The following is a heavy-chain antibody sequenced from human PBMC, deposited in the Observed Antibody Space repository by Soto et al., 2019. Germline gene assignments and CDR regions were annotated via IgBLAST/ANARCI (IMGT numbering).Heavy chain of an antibody. V-gene: IGHV1-69*12. CDR2: IIPIFGTA. CDR1: GGTFSSYA. CDR3: ARHVPTAGYYYCMDV. Sequence: QVQLVQSGAEVTKPGSSVKVSCKASGGTFSSYAISWVRQAPGQGLEWMGGIIPIFGTANYAQKFQGRVMITADESTSTASMELSSLVSEDTAVDFCARHVPTAGYYYCMDVWGQGTTVTVSS. J-gene: IGHJ6*02. D-gene: IGHD2-2*01.